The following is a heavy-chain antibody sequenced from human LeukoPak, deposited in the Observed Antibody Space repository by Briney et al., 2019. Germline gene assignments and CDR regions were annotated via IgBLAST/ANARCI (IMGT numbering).Heavy chain of an antibody. CDR1: GFTFSSYS. V-gene: IGHV3-48*04. CDR2: IGISSGNT. D-gene: IGHD1-26*01. CDR3: TKHLRATNTYIFFGLDV. J-gene: IGHJ6*02. Sequence: GGSLRLSCAASGFTFSSYSMNWARQAPGKGLEWISYIGISSGNTKYADSVKGRFTISRDNAKNSLYLQMTSLRPEDTALYYCTKHLRATNTYIFFGLDVWGQGTTVTVSS.